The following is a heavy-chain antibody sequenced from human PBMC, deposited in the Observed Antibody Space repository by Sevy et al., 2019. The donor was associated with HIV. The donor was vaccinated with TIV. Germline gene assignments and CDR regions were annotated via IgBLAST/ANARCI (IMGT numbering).Heavy chain of an antibody. Sequence: GGSLRLSCAASTFSVTDNYMSWVRQAPGKGLEWVSTIYSGGSRFYADSVKGRFTISRDNSKNTLYLQMNSLRAEDTAVYYCARDRYYDASGYYYYYYGLDVWGQGTTVTVSS. CDR3: ARDRYYDASGYYYYYYGLDV. V-gene: IGHV3-66*01. D-gene: IGHD3-22*01. J-gene: IGHJ6*02. CDR1: TFSVTDNY. CDR2: IYSGGSR.